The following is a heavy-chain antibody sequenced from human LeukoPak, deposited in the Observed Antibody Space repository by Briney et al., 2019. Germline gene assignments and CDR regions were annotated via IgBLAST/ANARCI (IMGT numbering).Heavy chain of an antibody. V-gene: IGHV3-7*01. J-gene: IGHJ4*02. CDR2: IKQAGNEK. Sequence: GGSLRLSCAASGFTFSSLWMSWVRQAPGKGLEWVANIKQAGNEKYYVDSVKGRFTISRDNAKNSLYLQMNSLRAEDTAVYYCARFRYCTNGVCPYYFDYWGQGTLVTVSS. D-gene: IGHD2-8*01. CDR3: ARFRYCTNGVCPYYFDY. CDR1: GFTFSSLW.